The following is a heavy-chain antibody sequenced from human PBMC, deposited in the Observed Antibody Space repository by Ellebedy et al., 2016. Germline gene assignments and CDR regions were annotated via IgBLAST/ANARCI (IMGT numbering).Heavy chain of an antibody. CDR3: ARPPLTDDY. V-gene: IGHV4-39*01. J-gene: IGHJ4*02. D-gene: IGHD4/OR15-4a*01. CDR1: GGSISSSSYY. Sequence: SETLSLTXTVSGGSISSSSYYWGWIRQPPGKGLEWIGSIYYSGSTYYNPSLKSRVTISVDTSKNQFSLKLSSVTAADTAVYYCARPPLTDDYWGQGTLVTVSS. CDR2: IYYSGST.